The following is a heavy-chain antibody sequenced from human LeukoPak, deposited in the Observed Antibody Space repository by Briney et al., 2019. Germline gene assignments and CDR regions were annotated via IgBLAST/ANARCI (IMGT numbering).Heavy chain of an antibody. V-gene: IGHV3-30-3*01. CDR3: AKDLTVWLSTLRYYMDV. CDR1: GFTFSSYA. D-gene: IGHD3-9*01. CDR2: ISYDGSNK. J-gene: IGHJ6*03. Sequence: GRSLRLSCAASGFTFSSYAMHWVRQAPGKGLEWVAVISYDGSNKYYADSVKGRFTISRDNSKNTLYLQMNSLRAEDTAVYYCAKDLTVWLSTLRYYMDVWGKGTTVTVSS.